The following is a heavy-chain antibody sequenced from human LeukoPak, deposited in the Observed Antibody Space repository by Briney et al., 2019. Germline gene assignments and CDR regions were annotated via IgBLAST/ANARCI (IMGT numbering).Heavy chain of an antibody. J-gene: IGHJ3*02. Sequence: GGSLRLSCAASGFTFSSYGMHWVRQAPGKGLEWVAVIWYDGNNKYYADSVKGRFAISRDNSKNTLYLQMNSLRAEDTAVYYCVQEGPRGLAFDIWGQGTKVTVSS. CDR2: IWYDGNNK. CDR1: GFTFSSYG. CDR3: VQEGPRGLAFDI. V-gene: IGHV3-33*06.